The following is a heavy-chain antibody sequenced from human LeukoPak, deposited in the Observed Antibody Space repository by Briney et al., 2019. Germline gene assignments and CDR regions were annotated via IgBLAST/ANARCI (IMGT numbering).Heavy chain of an antibody. Sequence: GGSLRLSCAASGFTFSYYAMSWVRQAPWKGLEWVSGISGSGGSTYYVDSVKGRFSISRDNSQNTLYLQMNSLRAEDTAVYYCAKVPKGGYFDYWGQGTLVTVSS. CDR3: AKVPKGGYFDY. J-gene: IGHJ4*02. V-gene: IGHV3-23*01. CDR1: GFTFSYYA. D-gene: IGHD6-13*01. CDR2: ISGSGGST.